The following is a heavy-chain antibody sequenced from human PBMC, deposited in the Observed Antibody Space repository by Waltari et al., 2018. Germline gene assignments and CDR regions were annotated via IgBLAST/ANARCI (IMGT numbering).Heavy chain of an antibody. CDR2: IYHSGST. CDR3: ARGPGRSANWFDP. Sequence: QVQLQESGPGLVKPSETLSLTCAVSGYSISSGYYWGWIRQPPGKGLEWIGSIYHSGSTYYNPSLKSRVTISVDTSKNQFSLKLSSVTAADTAVYYCARGPGRSANWFDPWGQGTLVTVSS. D-gene: IGHD3-10*01. CDR1: GYSISSGYY. V-gene: IGHV4-38-2*01. J-gene: IGHJ5*02.